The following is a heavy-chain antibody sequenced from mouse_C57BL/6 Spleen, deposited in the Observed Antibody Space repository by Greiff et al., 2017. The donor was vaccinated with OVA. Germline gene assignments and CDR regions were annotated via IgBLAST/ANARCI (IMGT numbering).Heavy chain of an antibody. CDR1: GYTFTSYW. V-gene: IGHV1-61*01. CDR3: ARGYYFDY. CDR2: IYPSDSET. J-gene: IGHJ2*01. Sequence: QVQLPQPGAELVRPGSSVKLSCKASGYTFTSYWMDWVKQRPGQGLEWIGNIYPSDSETHYNHKFKDKATLTVDKSSSTAYMQLSSLTSEDSAVYYCARGYYFDYWGQGTTLTVSS.